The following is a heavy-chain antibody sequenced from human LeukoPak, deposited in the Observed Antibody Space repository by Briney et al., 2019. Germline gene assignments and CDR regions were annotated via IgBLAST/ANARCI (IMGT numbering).Heavy chain of an antibody. CDR1: GASFSSSTYY. Sequence: SETLSLTCTVSGASFSSSTYYWGWIRQPPGKGLEWIGSIYYSGSTYYNPSLKSRVTMSVDTSKNQFSLKLSSVTAADMAVYYCARHAGGISATGTRPFDYWGQGTLVTVSS. V-gene: IGHV4-39*01. D-gene: IGHD6-13*01. J-gene: IGHJ4*02. CDR3: ARHAGGISATGTRPFDY. CDR2: IYYSGST.